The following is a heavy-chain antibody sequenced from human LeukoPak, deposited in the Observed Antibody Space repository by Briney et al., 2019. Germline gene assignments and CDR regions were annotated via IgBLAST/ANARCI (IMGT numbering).Heavy chain of an antibody. Sequence: GGSLRLSCAASGFTLSSYGMNWVRQAPGKGLEWISYISNSGETIYYADSVRGRFTISRDSAKNSLYLQMNSLRAEDTAVYYCAELGITMIGGVWGKGTTVTISS. CDR1: GFTLSSYG. CDR3: AELGITMIGGV. D-gene: IGHD3-10*02. V-gene: IGHV3-48*01. CDR2: ISNSGETI. J-gene: IGHJ6*04.